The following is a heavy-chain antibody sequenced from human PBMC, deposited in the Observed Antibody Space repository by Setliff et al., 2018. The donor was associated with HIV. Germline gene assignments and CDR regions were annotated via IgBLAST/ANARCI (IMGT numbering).Heavy chain of an antibody. Sequence: SETLSLTCTVSGGSISSYYWSWIRQPPGKGLEWIGYIYYSGSTNYNPSLKSRITISLDTSKNQFSLRMRSVTAADTAVYYCARVFVDTAVLRVLEYYFDSWGRGTLVTVS. CDR1: GGSISSYY. D-gene: IGHD5-18*01. J-gene: IGHJ4*02. CDR2: IYYSGST. CDR3: ARVFVDTAVLRVLEYYFDS. V-gene: IGHV4-59*12.